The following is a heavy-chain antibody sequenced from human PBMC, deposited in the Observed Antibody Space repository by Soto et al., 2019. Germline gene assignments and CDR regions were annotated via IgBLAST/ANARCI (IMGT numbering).Heavy chain of an antibody. J-gene: IGHJ6*02. CDR1: GYTFTGYY. CDR3: AREDRDRETGLVPAAIDGMDV. Sequence: ASVKVSCKASGYTFTGYYMHWVRQAPGQGLEWMGWINPNSGGTNYAQKFQGWVTMTRDTSISTAYMELSRLRSDDTAVYYCAREDRDRETGLVPAAIDGMDVWGQGTTVTVSS. V-gene: IGHV1-2*04. CDR2: INPNSGGT. D-gene: IGHD2-2*01.